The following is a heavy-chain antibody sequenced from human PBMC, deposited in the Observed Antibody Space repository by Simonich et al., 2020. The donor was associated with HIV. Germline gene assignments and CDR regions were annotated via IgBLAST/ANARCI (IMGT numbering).Heavy chain of an antibody. J-gene: IGHJ4*02. D-gene: IGHD3-16*01. V-gene: IGHV3-30*07. CDR3: ASGGSISSVWADDY. CDR1: GFTFSSYA. CDR2: ISYDGSKK. Sequence: QVQLVESGGGVVQPGRSLRLSCAASGFTFSSYAMHWVRQAPGKGLEWVAVISYDGSKKYYADSVKGRFTISRDNSKNTRYLQMNSLRAEDTAVYYCASGGSISSVWADDYWGQGTLVTVSS.